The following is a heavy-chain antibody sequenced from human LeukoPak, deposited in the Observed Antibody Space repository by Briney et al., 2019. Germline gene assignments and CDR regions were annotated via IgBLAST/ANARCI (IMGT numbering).Heavy chain of an antibody. Sequence: SETLSLTCAVYGGSLSGYYWSWIRQPPGKGLEWIGEINHSGRTNYNPSLKSRVTISVDTSKNQFSLKLSSVTAADTAVYYCARDPLGTGRGFDPWGQGTLVTVSS. V-gene: IGHV4-34*01. J-gene: IGHJ5*02. D-gene: IGHD1-1*01. CDR3: ARDPLGTGRGFDP. CDR1: GGSLSGYY. CDR2: INHSGRT.